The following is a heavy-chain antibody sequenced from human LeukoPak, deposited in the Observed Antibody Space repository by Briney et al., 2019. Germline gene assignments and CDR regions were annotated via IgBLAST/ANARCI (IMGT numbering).Heavy chain of an antibody. Sequence: PSETLSLTCAVYGGSFSGYYWSWIRQPPGKGLEWIGEINHSGSTNYNPSLKSRVTISADTSKNQFSLKLSSVTAADTAVYYCARGRYRHYYGSGSPPNDAFDIWGQGTMVTVSS. CDR1: GGSFSGYY. J-gene: IGHJ3*02. CDR3: ARGRYRHYYGSGSPPNDAFDI. D-gene: IGHD3-10*01. V-gene: IGHV4-34*01. CDR2: INHSGST.